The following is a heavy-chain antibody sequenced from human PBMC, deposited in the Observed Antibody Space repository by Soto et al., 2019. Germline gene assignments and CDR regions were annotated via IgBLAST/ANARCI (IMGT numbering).Heavy chain of an antibody. CDR3: ARINKGYGTDS. CDR1: GGSISSSSYY. CDR2: IDYTGNT. J-gene: IGHJ4*02. V-gene: IGHV4-39*01. D-gene: IGHD5-18*01. Sequence: LSLTCTVSGGSISSSSYYWGCIRQPPGKGLEWIASIDYTGNTFYNPSLTSRVTISVDTSKNQFSLKVTSVTAADTAVYYCARINKGYGTDSWGQGTLVTVSS.